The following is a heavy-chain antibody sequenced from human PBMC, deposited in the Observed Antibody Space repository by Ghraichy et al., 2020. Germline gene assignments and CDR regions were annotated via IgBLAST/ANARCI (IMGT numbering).Heavy chain of an antibody. CDR1: GFTFGSYS. V-gene: IGHV3-21*01. D-gene: IGHD6-19*01. CDR3: ARDLGSGWSLDY. Sequence: LTCAASGFTFGSYSMNWVRQAPGKGLQWVSSITSTSTHIWYADSVKGRFTISRDNARNSLFLQMNSLRAEDTAVYYCARDLGSGWSLDYWGQGTQVTVSS. CDR2: ITSTSTHI. J-gene: IGHJ4*02.